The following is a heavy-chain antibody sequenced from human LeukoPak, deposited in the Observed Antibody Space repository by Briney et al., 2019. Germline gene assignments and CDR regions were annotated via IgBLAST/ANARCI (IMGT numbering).Heavy chain of an antibody. V-gene: IGHV4-59*01. Sequence: PSETLSLTCSVSGGSIRSYYWSWIRQPPGKGLEWIGYIYYSGSTNYNPSLKSRVTISVDTSKNQFSLKLSSVTAADTAVYYCARGERLGPDIWGQGTMVTVSS. CDR3: ARGERLGPDI. CDR1: GGSIRSYY. J-gene: IGHJ3*02. CDR2: IYYSGST. D-gene: IGHD3-16*01.